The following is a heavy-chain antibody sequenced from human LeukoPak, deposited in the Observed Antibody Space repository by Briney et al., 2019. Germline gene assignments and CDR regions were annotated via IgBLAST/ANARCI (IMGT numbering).Heavy chain of an antibody. CDR3: AKGGGVYYYDSSGYYSYFDY. Sequence: SLRLSCAASGFTFSSYSMNWVRQAPGKGLEWVSGISWNSGSIGYADSVKGRFTISRDNAKNSLYLQMNSLRAEDTALYYCAKGGGVYYYDSSGYYSYFDYWGQGTLVTVSS. D-gene: IGHD3-22*01. J-gene: IGHJ4*02. CDR1: GFTFSSYS. CDR2: ISWNSGSI. V-gene: IGHV3-9*01.